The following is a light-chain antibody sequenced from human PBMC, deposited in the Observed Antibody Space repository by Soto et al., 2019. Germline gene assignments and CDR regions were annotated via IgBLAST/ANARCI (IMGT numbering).Light chain of an antibody. CDR3: QQYDKMPFT. J-gene: IGKJ3*01. Sequence: EIVMTQSPATLSVSPGDTATLSCRASQSVTFNVAWYQQKPGQAPRLLIDGTSTRATGIPDRFSGSGSGTEFTLTISSLQSEDFAVYFCQQYDKMPFTFGPGTKVDRK. CDR1: QSVTFN. V-gene: IGKV3-15*01. CDR2: GTS.